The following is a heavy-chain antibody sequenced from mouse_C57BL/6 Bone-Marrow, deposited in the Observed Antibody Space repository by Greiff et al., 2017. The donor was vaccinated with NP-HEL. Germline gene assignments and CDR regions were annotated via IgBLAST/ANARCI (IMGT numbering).Heavy chain of an antibody. V-gene: IGHV1-50*01. CDR3: ARDLLLSFYWYYDV. CDR1: GYTFTSYW. J-gene: IGHJ1*03. D-gene: IGHD2-1*01. CDR2: IDPSDSYT. Sequence: QVQLKQPGAELAKPGASVKLSCKASGYTFTSYWMQWVKQRPGQGLEWIGEIDPSDSYTNYNQKFKGKATLTVDTSSSTAYMQLSSLTSEDSAVYYCARDLLLSFYWYYDVWGTGTAVTVSA.